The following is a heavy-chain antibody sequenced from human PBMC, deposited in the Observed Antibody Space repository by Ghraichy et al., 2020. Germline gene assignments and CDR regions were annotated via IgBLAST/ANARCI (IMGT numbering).Heavy chain of an antibody. CDR2: INHSGST. Sequence: SETLSLTCAVYGGSFSGYYWSWIRQPPGKGLEWIGEINHSGSTNYNPSLKSRVTISVDTSKNQFSLKLSSVTAADTAVYYCAIPGIAKRQRRFDYWGQGTLVTVSS. J-gene: IGHJ4*02. CDR3: AIPGIAKRQRRFDY. CDR1: GGSFSGYY. D-gene: IGHD6-13*01. V-gene: IGHV4-34*01.